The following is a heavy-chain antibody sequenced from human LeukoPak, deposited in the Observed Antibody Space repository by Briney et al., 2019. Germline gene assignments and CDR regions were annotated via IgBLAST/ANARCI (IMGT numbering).Heavy chain of an antibody. Sequence: ASVKLSCKSSGGTFTSYAISWVREAPGQGIEWMGGIIPIFGTANYAQKFQGRVTITADESTSTAYMELSSLRSEDTAVYYCARESGSSGWSTGDYWGQGTLVTVSS. V-gene: IGHV1-69*13. CDR2: IIPIFGTA. CDR3: ARESGSSGWSTGDY. D-gene: IGHD6-19*01. J-gene: IGHJ4*02. CDR1: GGTFTSYA.